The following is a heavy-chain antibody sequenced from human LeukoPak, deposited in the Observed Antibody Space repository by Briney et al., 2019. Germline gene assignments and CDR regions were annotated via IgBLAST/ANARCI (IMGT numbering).Heavy chain of an antibody. V-gene: IGHV3-53*01. CDR2: IYSGGST. J-gene: IGHJ5*02. Sequence: GGSLRLSCAASGFTVSSNYMSSVRQAPGKGLEWVSVIYSGGSTYYADSVKGRFTISRDNSKNTLYLQMNSLRAEDTAVYYCARHLAGYSYDSWGQGTLVTVSS. D-gene: IGHD5-18*01. CDR1: GFTVSSNY. CDR3: ARHLAGYSYDS.